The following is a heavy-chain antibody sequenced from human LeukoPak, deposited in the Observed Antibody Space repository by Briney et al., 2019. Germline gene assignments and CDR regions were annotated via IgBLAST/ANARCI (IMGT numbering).Heavy chain of an antibody. J-gene: IGHJ4*02. D-gene: IGHD3-22*01. Sequence: GGSLRLSCAASGFTFDDYAMHWVRQAPGKGLEWVSGISWDSGSVDSADSVKGRFTISRDDARNSLYLQMNSLRAEDTALNYCAKGNSYDSSGLPFDYWGQGTLVTVSS. V-gene: IGHV3-9*01. CDR1: GFTFDDYA. CDR3: AKGNSYDSSGLPFDY. CDR2: ISWDSGSV.